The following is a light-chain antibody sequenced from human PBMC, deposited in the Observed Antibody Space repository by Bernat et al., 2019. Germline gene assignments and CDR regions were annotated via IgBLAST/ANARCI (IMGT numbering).Light chain of an antibody. CDR1: SNDVGGYNY. Sequence: QSALTQPPSASGSPGQSVTISCTGTSNDVGGYNYVSWLQQHPGKAPKLIIYEVTKRPSGVPDRFSGSKSGNTASLTVSGRQAEDEADYYCSSYAGSNNLIFGGGTKLTVL. V-gene: IGLV2-8*01. J-gene: IGLJ2*01. CDR3: SSYAGSNNLI. CDR2: EVT.